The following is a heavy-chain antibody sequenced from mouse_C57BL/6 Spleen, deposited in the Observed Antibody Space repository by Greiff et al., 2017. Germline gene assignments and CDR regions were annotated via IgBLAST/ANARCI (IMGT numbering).Heavy chain of an antibody. J-gene: IGHJ2*01. CDR2: IDPSDSET. CDR1: GYTFTSYW. V-gene: IGHV1-52*01. D-gene: IGHD2-3*01. CDR3: ARTDGYWNFDY. Sequence: QVQLQQPGAELVRPGSSVKLSCKASGYTFTSYWMHWVKQRPIQGLEWIGNIDPSDSETHYNQKFKDKATLTVDKSSSTAYMQLSRLTSEDSAVYYCARTDGYWNFDYWGQGTTLTVSS.